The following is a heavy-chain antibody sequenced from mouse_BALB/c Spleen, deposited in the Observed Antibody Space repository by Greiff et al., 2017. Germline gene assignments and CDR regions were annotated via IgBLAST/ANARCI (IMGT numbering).Heavy chain of an antibody. D-gene: IGHD1-2*01. J-gene: IGHJ3*01. CDR1: GYTFTSYW. CDR2: IDPSDSYT. Sequence: QVQLQQPGAELVKPGASVKMSCKASGYTFTSYWMHWVKQRPGQGLEWIGVIDPSDSYTSYNQKFKGKATLTVDTSSSTAYMQLSSLTSEDSAVYYCTSGLLRLTWFAYWGQGTLVTVSA. CDR3: TSGLLRLTWFAY. V-gene: IGHV1S127*01.